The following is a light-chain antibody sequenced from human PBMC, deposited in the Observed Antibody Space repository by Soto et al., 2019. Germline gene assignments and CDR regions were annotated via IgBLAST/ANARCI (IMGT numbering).Light chain of an antibody. CDR3: QQFSSYPLT. V-gene: IGKV3-20*01. J-gene: IGKJ4*01. CDR2: GAS. CDR1: QSVSSSY. Sequence: EIVMTQSPGTLSLSPGERATHSCRASQSVSSSYLGWYQQKPGQAPRLLIYGASSRATGIPDRFSGSGSGTDFTLTISRLEPEDFAVYYCQQFSSYPLTFGGGTKVDIK.